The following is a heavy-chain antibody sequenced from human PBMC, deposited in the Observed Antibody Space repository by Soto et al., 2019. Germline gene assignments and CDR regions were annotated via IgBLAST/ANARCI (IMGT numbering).Heavy chain of an antibody. V-gene: IGHV1-18*01. CDR2: ISTYNGHT. CDR1: GYTFTSYG. J-gene: IGHJ4*02. D-gene: IGHD3-22*01. CDR3: ARGGAHYYDSSGYYFHS. Sequence: QVQLVQSGAEVKKPGASVTVSCKASGYTFTSYGMSWVRQAPGQGLEWMGWISTYNGHTVHAQILQGRVTMTTDTSTNPAYMELRSLRFDDTAVYYCARGGAHYYDSSGYYFHSWGQGTLVSVSS.